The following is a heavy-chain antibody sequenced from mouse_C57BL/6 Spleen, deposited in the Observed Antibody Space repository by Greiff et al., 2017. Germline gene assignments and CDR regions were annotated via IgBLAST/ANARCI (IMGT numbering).Heavy chain of an antibody. CDR1: GFTFSSYG. D-gene: IGHD2-4*01. J-gene: IGHJ2*01. Sequence: EVKLMESGGDLVKPGGSLKLSCAASGFTFSSYGMSWVRQTPDKRLEWVATISSGGSYTYYPDSVKGRFTISRDNAKNTLYLQMSSLKSEDTAMYYCARRGDDYDVNYFDYWGQGTTLTVSS. CDR3: ARRGDDYDVNYFDY. V-gene: IGHV5-6*02. CDR2: ISSGGSYT.